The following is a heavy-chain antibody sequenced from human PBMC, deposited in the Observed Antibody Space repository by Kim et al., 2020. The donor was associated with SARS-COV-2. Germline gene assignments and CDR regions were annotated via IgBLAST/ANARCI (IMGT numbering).Heavy chain of an antibody. V-gene: IGHV3-53*01. CDR2: ST. CDR3: ARIRSGYFDY. J-gene: IGHJ4*02. D-gene: IGHD3-22*01. Sequence: STYYADSVKGRFTVSRDNSKNTLYLQMNSLRAEDTAVYYCARIRSGYFDYWGQGTLVTVSS.